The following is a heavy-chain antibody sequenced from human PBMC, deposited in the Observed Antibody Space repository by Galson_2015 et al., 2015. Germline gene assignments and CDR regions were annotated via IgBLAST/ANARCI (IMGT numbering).Heavy chain of an antibody. CDR1: GFTVSNAW. D-gene: IGHD6-13*01. Sequence: SLRLSCAASGFTVSNAWMNWVRQAPGKGLEWVGRIKSKTDGGTTDYAAPVKGGFTISGDDSKNTLYLQMNSLKTEDTAVYYCARDNSSSWYTSYYYYGMDVWGQGTTVTVSS. CDR3: ARDNSSSWYTSYYYYGMDV. V-gene: IGHV3-15*01. J-gene: IGHJ6*02. CDR2: IKSKTDGGTT.